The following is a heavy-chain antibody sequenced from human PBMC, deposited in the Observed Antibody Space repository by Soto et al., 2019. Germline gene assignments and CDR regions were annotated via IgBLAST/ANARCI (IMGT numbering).Heavy chain of an antibody. CDR3: ARGIGDSYAFDI. V-gene: IGHV1-69*13. CDR2: IIPIFGTA. Sequence: GASVRVSCKASGGTFSSYAISWVRQAPGQGLEWMGGIIPIFGTANYAQKFQGRVTITADESTSTAYMELSSLRSEDTAVYYCARGIGDSYAFDIWGQGTMVTVSS. D-gene: IGHD2-15*01. CDR1: GGTFSSYA. J-gene: IGHJ3*02.